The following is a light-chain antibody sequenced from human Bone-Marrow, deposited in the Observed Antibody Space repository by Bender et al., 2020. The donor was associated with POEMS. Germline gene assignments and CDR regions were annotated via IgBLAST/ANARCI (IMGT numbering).Light chain of an antibody. CDR3: QVWDSRSDVV. CDR2: DVS. J-gene: IGLJ2*01. Sequence: QSALTQPASVSGSPGQSITISCTGTSSDVGGYNYVSWYQQHPGKAPKLMIYDVSNRPSGVSNRFSGSNSGNTATLTISRVEAGDEADYYCQVWDSRSDVVFGGGTKLTVL. CDR1: SSDVGGYNY. V-gene: IGLV2-14*01.